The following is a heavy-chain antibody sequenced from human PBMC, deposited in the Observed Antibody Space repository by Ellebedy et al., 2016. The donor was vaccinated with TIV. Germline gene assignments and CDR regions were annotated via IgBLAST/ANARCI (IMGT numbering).Heavy chain of an antibody. J-gene: IGHJ6*02. CDR2: IIPISGTA. CDR1: GGTFSSYA. CDR3: ARDSTAYYYYGMDV. V-gene: IGHV1-69*13. D-gene: IGHD2-2*01. Sequence: SVKVSCXASGGTFSSYAISWVRQAPGQGLEWMGGIIPISGTANYAQKFQGRVTITADESTSTAYMELSSLRSEDTAVYYCARDSTAYYYYGMDVWGQGTTVTVSS.